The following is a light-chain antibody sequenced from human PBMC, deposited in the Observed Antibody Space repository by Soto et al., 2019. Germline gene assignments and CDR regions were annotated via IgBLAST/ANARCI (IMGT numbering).Light chain of an antibody. CDR2: ANS. V-gene: IGLV1-40*01. CDR3: QSYDSSLSAWV. J-gene: IGLJ3*02. CDR1: SSNIGAGYH. Sequence: SVLTQPPSVSGAPGQRVTLSCSGSSSNIGAGYHVHWYQQLPGTAPKLFMFANSNRPSGVPDRFSGSKSGASASLAITGLQAEDEADYYCQSYDSSLSAWVFGGGTKLTVL.